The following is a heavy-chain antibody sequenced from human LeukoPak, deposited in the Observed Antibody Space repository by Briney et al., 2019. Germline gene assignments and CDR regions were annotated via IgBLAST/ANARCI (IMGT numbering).Heavy chain of an antibody. Sequence: GRSLRLSCAASGFTFSSYGMHWVRQAPGKGLEWVSLISGDGGGTYYADSVKGRFTISRDNSKNSLYLQMNSLRTEDTALYHCAKVNFNAFHIWGQGTMVTVSS. CDR2: ISGDGGGT. CDR1: GFTFSSYG. J-gene: IGHJ3*02. CDR3: AKVNFNAFHI. D-gene: IGHD3-3*01. V-gene: IGHV3-43*02.